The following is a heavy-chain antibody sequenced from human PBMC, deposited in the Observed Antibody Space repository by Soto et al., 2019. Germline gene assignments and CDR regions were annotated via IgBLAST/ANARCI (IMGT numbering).Heavy chain of an antibody. J-gene: IGHJ6*02. CDR1: GGSFSGYY. CDR2: INHSGST. V-gene: IGHV4-34*01. CDR3: ARRIRYSSSWGMDV. D-gene: IGHD6-13*01. Sequence: LSLTCAVYGGSFSGYYWSWIRQPPGKGLEWIGEINHSGSTNYNPSLKSRVTISVDTSKNQFSLKLSSVTAADTAVYYCARRIRYSSSWGMDVWGQGTTVTVSS.